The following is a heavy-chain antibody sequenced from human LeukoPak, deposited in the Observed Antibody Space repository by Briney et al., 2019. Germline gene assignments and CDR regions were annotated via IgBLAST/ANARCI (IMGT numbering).Heavy chain of an antibody. Sequence: SETLSLTCTVSGGSISSSSYYWGWIRQPPGKGLEWIGSIYYSGSTYYNPSLKSRVTISVDTSKNQFSLKLSSMTAADTAVYYCARIPGYSSNWGYYYYHGMDVWGQGTTVTVSS. CDR2: IYYSGST. CDR1: GGSISSSSYY. D-gene: IGHD6-13*01. CDR3: ARIPGYSSNWGYYYYHGMDV. V-gene: IGHV4-39*01. J-gene: IGHJ6*02.